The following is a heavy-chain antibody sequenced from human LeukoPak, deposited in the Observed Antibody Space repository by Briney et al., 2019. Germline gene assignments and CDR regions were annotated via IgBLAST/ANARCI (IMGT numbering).Heavy chain of an antibody. CDR1: GGSISSYY. CDR3: ARVGYDFWSGYYYMDV. V-gene: IGHV4-59*01. Sequence: PSETLSLTCTVSGGSISSYYWSWIRQPPGKGLEWIGYIYYSGSTNYNPSLKSRVTISVDTSKNQFSLKLSSVTVADTAVYYCARVGYDFWSGYYYMDVWGKGTTVTVSS. D-gene: IGHD3-3*01. J-gene: IGHJ6*03. CDR2: IYYSGST.